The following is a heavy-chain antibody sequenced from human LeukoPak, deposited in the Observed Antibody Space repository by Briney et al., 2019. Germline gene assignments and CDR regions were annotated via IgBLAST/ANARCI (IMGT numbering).Heavy chain of an antibody. J-gene: IGHJ6*03. Sequence: SETLSLTCTVSGGSISSYYWSWIRQPPGKGLEWIGYIYYSGSTNYNPSLKSRVTISVDTSKNQFSLKLSSVTAADTAVYYCARDGLQGYYMDVWGKGTTVTISS. CDR1: GGSISSYY. CDR2: IYYSGST. CDR3: ARDGLQGYYMDV. V-gene: IGHV4-59*01. D-gene: IGHD4-11*01.